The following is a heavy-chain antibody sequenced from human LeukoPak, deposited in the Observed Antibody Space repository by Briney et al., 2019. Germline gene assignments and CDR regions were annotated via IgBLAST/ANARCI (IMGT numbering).Heavy chain of an antibody. CDR2: ISGSGGST. J-gene: IGHJ4*02. D-gene: IGHD2/OR15-2a*01. CDR3: GKEVNFFDY. Sequence: PGGSLRLSCAASGFTFSSYAMSWVRQAPGKGLEWVSAISGSGGSTYYADSVKGRFTISSDNSKHTPYLQMNSLRADDTAVYYGGKEVNFFDYWGQGTLGTVSS. CDR1: GFTFSSYA. V-gene: IGHV3-23*01.